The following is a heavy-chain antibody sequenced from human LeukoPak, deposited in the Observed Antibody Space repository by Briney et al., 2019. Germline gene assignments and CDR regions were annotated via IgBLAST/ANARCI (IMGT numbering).Heavy chain of an antibody. J-gene: IGHJ4*02. Sequence: GGSLRLSCAASGFTFSRSWMNWVRQAPGKGLEWVANIKQDGSEKYYVDSVKGRFTISRDNAKNSLYLQMNTLRAEDTAVYYCASLDYRGQGTLVTVSS. V-gene: IGHV3-7*01. CDR2: IKQDGSEK. CDR1: GFTFSRSW. CDR3: ASLDY.